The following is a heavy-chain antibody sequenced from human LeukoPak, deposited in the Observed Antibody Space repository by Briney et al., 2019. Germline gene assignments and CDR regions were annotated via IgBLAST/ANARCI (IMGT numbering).Heavy chain of an antibody. CDR2: ISYDGSNK. J-gene: IGHJ4*02. V-gene: IGHV3-30*04. CDR1: GFTFSSYA. Sequence: GGSLRLSCAASGFTFSSYAMHWVRQAPGKGLEGVAVISYDGSNKYYADSVKGRFTISRDNSKNTLYLQMKSLRAEDTAVYYCARGVYSSSWYRRPYFDYWGKGTLVTVSS. CDR3: ARGVYSSSWYRRPYFDY. D-gene: IGHD6-13*01.